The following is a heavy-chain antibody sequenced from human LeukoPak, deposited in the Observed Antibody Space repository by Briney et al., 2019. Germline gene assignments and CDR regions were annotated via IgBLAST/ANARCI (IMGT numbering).Heavy chain of an antibody. Sequence: PGGSLRLSCAASGFTFSNAWMSWVRQAPGKGLEWVSAISGSGGSTYYADSVKGRFTISRDNSKNTLYLQMNSLRAEDTAVYYCASILTGYYGPRWWFDPRGQGTLVTVSS. V-gene: IGHV3-23*01. J-gene: IGHJ5*02. CDR1: GFTFSNAW. CDR3: ASILTGYYGPRWWFDP. D-gene: IGHD3-9*01. CDR2: ISGSGGST.